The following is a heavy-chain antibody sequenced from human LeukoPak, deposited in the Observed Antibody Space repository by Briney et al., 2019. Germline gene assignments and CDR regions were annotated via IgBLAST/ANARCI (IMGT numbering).Heavy chain of an antibody. Sequence: GASVKVSCKASGYTFTSYYMHWVRQATGQGLEWMGWMNPNSGNTGYAQKFQGRVTMTRNTSISTAYMELSSLRSEDTAVYYCAHYDLKGWFDPWGQGTLVTVSS. CDR2: MNPNSGNT. CDR1: GYTFTSYY. V-gene: IGHV1-8*01. D-gene: IGHD3-3*01. CDR3: AHYDLKGWFDP. J-gene: IGHJ5*02.